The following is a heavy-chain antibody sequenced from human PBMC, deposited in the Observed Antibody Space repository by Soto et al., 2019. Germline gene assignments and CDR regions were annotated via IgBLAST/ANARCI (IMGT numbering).Heavy chain of an antibody. J-gene: IGHJ5*02. CDR3: AKVDYSSTWYWFEP. CDR1: GFTFSRYG. V-gene: IGHV3-30*18. Sequence: QVQLVESGGGVVQPGRSLRLSCAASGFTFSRYGMHWVRQAPGKGLEWVALISDDGSYKYYADSVKGRFTISRDDSKNTLYLQMNSLRPEDTAVYYCAKVDYSSTWYWFEPWGKGTLVTVSS. CDR2: ISDDGSYK. D-gene: IGHD6-13*01.